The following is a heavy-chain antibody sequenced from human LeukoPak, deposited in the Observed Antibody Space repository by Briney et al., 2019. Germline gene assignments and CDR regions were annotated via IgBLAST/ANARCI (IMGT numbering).Heavy chain of an antibody. V-gene: IGHV3-30*18. Sequence: GGSLRLSCAASGFTFISYGMHWVRQAPGKGLEWVAVISHDGGNKYYADTVKGRFTISRDNSKNTLYLQMNSLRAEDTAVYYCAKDLMVVVTSAFDYWGQGTLVTVSS. CDR2: ISHDGGNK. CDR3: AKDLMVVVTSAFDY. J-gene: IGHJ4*02. CDR1: GFTFISYG. D-gene: IGHD3-22*01.